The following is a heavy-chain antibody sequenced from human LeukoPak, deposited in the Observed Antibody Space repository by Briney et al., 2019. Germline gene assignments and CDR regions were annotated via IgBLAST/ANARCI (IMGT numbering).Heavy chain of an antibody. Sequence: GGSLRLSCAASGFTFSNYEMNWVRQAPGKGLEWVASIKQDGGEKSYVDSVKGRFTISRDNAKNSLYLQMSSLRVEDTAIYYCARDGTAAGLYFDLWGQGTLVTVSS. J-gene: IGHJ4*01. CDR2: IKQDGGEK. D-gene: IGHD6-13*01. V-gene: IGHV3-7*01. CDR3: ARDGTAAGLYFDL. CDR1: GFTFSNYE.